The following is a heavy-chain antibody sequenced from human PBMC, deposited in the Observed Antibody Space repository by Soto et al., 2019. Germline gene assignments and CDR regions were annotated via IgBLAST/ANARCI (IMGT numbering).Heavy chain of an antibody. J-gene: IGHJ4*02. V-gene: IGHV1-18*01. Sequence: ASVKGSCKASGYTLTGDGISCVRQSTGPRLELMRWISSYNDNTNYAKKLQGRVTMPTDKSTSTAYMEMRSLSSAATAVYYGASELYRSGWSVDYWGQGTLVTVSS. CDR1: GYTLTGDG. D-gene: IGHD6-13*01. CDR2: ISSYNDNT. CDR3: ASELYRSGWSVDY.